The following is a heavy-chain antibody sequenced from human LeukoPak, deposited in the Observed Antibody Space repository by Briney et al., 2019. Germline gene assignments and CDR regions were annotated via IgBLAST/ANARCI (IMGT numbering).Heavy chain of an antibody. J-gene: IGHJ4*02. CDR1: GFTFSSSS. Sequence: TGGSLRLSCVASGFTFSSSSMNWVRQAPGKGLEWVSYISISSTTIYYADSVKGRFTISRDNAKNSLYLQMNSLRDGDTAVYYCARGLRYSSSWYNFDYWGQGTLVTVSS. D-gene: IGHD6-13*01. V-gene: IGHV3-48*02. CDR3: ARGLRYSSSWYNFDY. CDR2: ISISSTTI.